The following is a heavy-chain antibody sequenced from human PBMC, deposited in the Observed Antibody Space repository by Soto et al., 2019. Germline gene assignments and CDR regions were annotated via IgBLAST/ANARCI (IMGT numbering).Heavy chain of an antibody. D-gene: IGHD3-22*01. J-gene: IGHJ5*02. CDR2: ISGSGGST. CDR1: GFTFSSYA. V-gene: IGHV3-23*01. CDR3: ARDRGYYDSSGYYAYGWFDP. Sequence: EVQLLESGGGLVQPGGSLRLSCAASGFTFSSYAMSWVRQAPGKGLEWVSAISGSGGSTYYADSVKGRFTISRDNSKNTLYLQMNSLRAEDTAVYYCARDRGYYDSSGYYAYGWFDPWGQGTLVTVSS.